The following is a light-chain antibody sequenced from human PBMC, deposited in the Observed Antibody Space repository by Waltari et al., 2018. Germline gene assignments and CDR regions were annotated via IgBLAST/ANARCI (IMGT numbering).Light chain of an antibody. J-gene: IGKJ2*01. Sequence: EIVLTQSPGTLSLSPGERATLACRASQSVSSSYLAWYQQKPGQAPRLLIYGASSRATGRPDRFSGRRSGTDFTLTISRLEPEDFAVYYCQQYGSSSLFGQGTKLEIK. CDR2: GAS. CDR1: QSVSSSY. V-gene: IGKV3-20*01. CDR3: QQYGSSSL.